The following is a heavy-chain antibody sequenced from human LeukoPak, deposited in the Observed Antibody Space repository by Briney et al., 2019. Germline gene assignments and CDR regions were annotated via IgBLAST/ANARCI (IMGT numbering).Heavy chain of an antibody. J-gene: IGHJ4*02. Sequence: GASVKVSCKASGYTFTSYAMNWVRQAPGQGLEWMGWINTNTGNPTYAQGFTGRFVFSLDTSVSTAYLQISSLKSEATAVYYCARDYHMITFGGVIVISAFDYWGQGTLVTVSS. V-gene: IGHV7-4-1*02. CDR3: ARDYHMITFGGVIVISAFDY. CDR1: GYTFTSYA. CDR2: INTNTGNP. D-gene: IGHD3-16*02.